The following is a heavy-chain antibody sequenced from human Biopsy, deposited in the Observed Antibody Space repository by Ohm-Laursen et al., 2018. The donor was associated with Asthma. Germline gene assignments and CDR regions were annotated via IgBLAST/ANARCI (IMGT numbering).Heavy chain of an antibody. Sequence: SLRLSCTASGFTFRSYAMHWVRQAPGKGLEWVSSITGSGGFTYYADSVKGRFTISRDKSENTLYLQMNSLTAEDTAVYHCARGDSSGWSHYYFDYWGQGTLVTVSS. CDR2: ITGSGGFT. CDR1: GFTFRSYA. V-gene: IGHV3-23*01. CDR3: ARGDSSGWSHYYFDY. J-gene: IGHJ4*02. D-gene: IGHD6-19*01.